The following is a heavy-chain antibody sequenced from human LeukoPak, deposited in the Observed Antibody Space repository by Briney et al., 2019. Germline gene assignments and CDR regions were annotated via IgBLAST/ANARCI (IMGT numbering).Heavy chain of an antibody. CDR2: INHSGST. Sequence: PSETLSLTCAVYGGSFSGYYWSWIRQPPGKGLEWIGEINHSGSTNYNPSLKGRVTISVDTSKNQFSLKLSSVTAADTAVYYCARLGRAYGYYYWGQGTLVTVSS. J-gene: IGHJ4*02. CDR3: ARLGRAYGYYY. CDR1: GGSFSGYY. V-gene: IGHV4-34*01. D-gene: IGHD5-18*01.